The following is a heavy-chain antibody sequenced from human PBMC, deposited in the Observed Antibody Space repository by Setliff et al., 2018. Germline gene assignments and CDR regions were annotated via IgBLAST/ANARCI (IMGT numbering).Heavy chain of an antibody. CDR1: GGSISSHY. V-gene: IGHV4-59*11. CDR2: IYYSGST. CDR3: ARAPDCGGDCYAPTPKYYYYYYGMDV. D-gene: IGHD2-21*02. Sequence: PSETLSLTCTVSGGSISSHYWSWIRQPPGKGLEWIGSIYYSGSTNYNPSLKSRVTISVDTSKNQFSLKLSSVTAADTAVYYCARAPDCGGDCYAPTPKYYYYYYGMDVWGQGTTVTVSS. J-gene: IGHJ6*02.